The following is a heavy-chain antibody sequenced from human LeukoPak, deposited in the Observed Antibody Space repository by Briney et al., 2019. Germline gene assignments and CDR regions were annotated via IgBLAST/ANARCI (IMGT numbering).Heavy chain of an antibody. J-gene: IGHJ3*02. D-gene: IGHD4-23*01. CDR1: GGSISSHY. CDR3: ARETTVVTPGRSDVFDI. Sequence: PSETLSLTCTVAGGSISSHYWNWLRQPPGKGLEWVGYIYYSGSTNYNPSLKSRVTISVDTSKNQFSLKLSSVTAADTAVYYCARETTVVTPGRSDVFDIWGQGTMTTVSS. V-gene: IGHV4-59*11. CDR2: IYYSGST.